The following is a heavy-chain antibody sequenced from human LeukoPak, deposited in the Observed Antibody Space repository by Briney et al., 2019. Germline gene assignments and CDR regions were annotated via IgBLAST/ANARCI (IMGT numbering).Heavy chain of an antibody. V-gene: IGHV5-51*01. Sequence: LGESLKISCKGSGYSFTNNWIGWVRQMPGKGLEWMGIILPADSDTRYSPSFQGQVTISADKSINTAYVQWSSLKASDTAMYYCATYAGTSSKYFQHWGQGTLVTVSS. CDR3: ATYAGTSSKYFQH. J-gene: IGHJ1*01. D-gene: IGHD3-10*01. CDR1: GYSFTNNW. CDR2: ILPADSDT.